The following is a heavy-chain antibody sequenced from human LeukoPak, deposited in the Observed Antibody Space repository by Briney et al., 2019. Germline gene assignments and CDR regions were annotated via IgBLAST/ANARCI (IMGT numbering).Heavy chain of an antibody. J-gene: IGHJ4*02. Sequence: PGRSLRLSCAASGFTFSSYGMSWVRQAPGKGLKWVSAISGSGGSTYYADSVKGRFTISRDNSKNTLYLQMNSLRAEDTAVYYCAKAGTGVGALDYWGQGTLVTVSS. CDR3: AKAGTGVGALDY. CDR1: GFTFSSYG. D-gene: IGHD1-26*01. V-gene: IGHV3-23*01. CDR2: ISGSGGST.